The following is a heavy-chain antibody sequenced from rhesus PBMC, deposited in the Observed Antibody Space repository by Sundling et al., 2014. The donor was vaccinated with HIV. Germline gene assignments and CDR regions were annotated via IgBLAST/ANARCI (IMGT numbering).Heavy chain of an antibody. CDR1: GGSISSSNW. V-gene: IGHV4-93*01. D-gene: IGHD6-13*01. CDR3: ASPWSSWSGFDF. Sequence: QVQLQESAPAVVKPSETLSLTCGVSGGSISSSNWWSWIRQSPGKGLEWIGGIYGSGGSTEYNPSLKSRVTISKDTSKNQFSLKLSSVTAADTAVYYCASPWSSWSGFDFWGQGVLVTVSS. J-gene: IGHJ4*01. CDR2: IYGSGGST.